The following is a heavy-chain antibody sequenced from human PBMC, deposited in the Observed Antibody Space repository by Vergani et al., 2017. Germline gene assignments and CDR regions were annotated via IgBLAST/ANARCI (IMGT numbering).Heavy chain of an antibody. CDR3: VKETPLVTIFGVVTALDY. Sequence: EVQLVESGGGLVQPGGSLRLSCSASGFTFSSYAMHWVRQAPGKGLEYVSAISSNGGSTYYADSVKGRFTISRDNSKNTLYLQMSRLRAEDTAVYYCVKETPLVTIFGVVTALDYWGQGTLVTVSS. D-gene: IGHD3-3*01. CDR2: ISSNGGST. J-gene: IGHJ4*02. CDR1: GFTFSSYA. V-gene: IGHV3-64D*06.